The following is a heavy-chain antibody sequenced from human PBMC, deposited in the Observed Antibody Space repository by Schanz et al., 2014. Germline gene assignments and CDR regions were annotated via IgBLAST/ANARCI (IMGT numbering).Heavy chain of an antibody. CDR3: ARDSGSHYWVDY. CDR1: GFTFHTYD. J-gene: IGHJ4*02. D-gene: IGHD1-26*01. CDR2: ISHDGNNK. Sequence: QAQLVESGGGVVQPGRSLRLSCAASGFTFHTYDMHWVRQAPGKGLEWAALISHDGNNKHYVDSVEGRFTISRDNSKNSLYLQMNSLRAEDTAVYYCARDSGSHYWVDYWGQGTLXTVSS. V-gene: IGHV3-30-3*01.